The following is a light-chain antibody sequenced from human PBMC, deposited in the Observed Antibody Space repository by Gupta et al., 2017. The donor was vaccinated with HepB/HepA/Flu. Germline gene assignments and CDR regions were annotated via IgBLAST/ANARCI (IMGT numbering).Light chain of an antibody. Sequence: ETVLTQSPVTLSLSPGERATLSCRASQSVSSGFLAWYQQKPGQAPRLLIYHSSTRATGIPDRFSGSGSGTDFTLTISRLEPEDFAVYYCQQYDTSPPVCNFGQGTKLEIK. V-gene: IGKV3-20*01. CDR2: HSS. CDR1: QSVSSGF. CDR3: QQYDTSPPVCN. J-gene: IGKJ2*02.